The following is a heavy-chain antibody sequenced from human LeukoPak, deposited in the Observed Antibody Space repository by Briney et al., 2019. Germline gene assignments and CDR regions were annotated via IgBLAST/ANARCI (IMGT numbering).Heavy chain of an antibody. CDR2: VNLQGST. CDR3: ARGPPGGQFDP. V-gene: IGHV4-4*02. J-gene: IGHJ5*02. Sequence: SGTLSLTCGVSGGSISNTNWWTWVRQPPGKGLEWIGEVNLQGSTNYNPSLKSRVAISVDASKNQFSLKLTSVTAADTAVYYCARGPPGGQFDPWGQGTLVTVSS. D-gene: IGHD3-10*01. CDR1: GGSISNTNW.